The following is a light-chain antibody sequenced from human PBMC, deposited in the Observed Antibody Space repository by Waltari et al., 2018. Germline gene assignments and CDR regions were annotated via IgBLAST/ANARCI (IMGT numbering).Light chain of an antibody. CDR2: GEN. CDR1: SLRDYY. J-gene: IGLJ2*01. V-gene: IGLV3-19*01. Sequence: SSELTQDPAVSVALGQTVRITCQGDSLRDYYATCYQQKPGQAPVLVIHGENNRPSGIPDRFSGSNSGNTASLTITGAQAEDEADYFCNSRDTSGGRRHVVFGGGTKLTVL. CDR3: NSRDTSGGRRHVV.